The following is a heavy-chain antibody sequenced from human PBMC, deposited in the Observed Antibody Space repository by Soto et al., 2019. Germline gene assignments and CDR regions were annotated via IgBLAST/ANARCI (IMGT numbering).Heavy chain of an antibody. D-gene: IGHD5-12*01. CDR2: IIPVFGTA. CDR3: ASLLRGYSGTGDY. J-gene: IGHJ4*02. Sequence: QVQLVQSGAEVKKPGSSVKVSCKASGGTFSSYAISWVRQAPGQGLEWMGGIIPVFGTAKYAQKFQGRVTITADESTSTAYMELSSLRSEDTAVYYCASLLRGYSGTGDYWGQGTLVTVSS. V-gene: IGHV1-69*12. CDR1: GGTFSSYA.